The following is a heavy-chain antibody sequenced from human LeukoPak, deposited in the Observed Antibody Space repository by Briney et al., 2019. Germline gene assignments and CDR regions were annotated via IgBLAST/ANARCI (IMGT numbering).Heavy chain of an antibody. CDR3: ARESRDYKNYGHLGFAP. J-gene: IGHJ5*02. Sequence: SQTLSLTCTVSGGSISSGGYYWSWIRQHPGKGLEWIGYIYYSGNTYYNPSLKSRVTISLDTSKNQFSLKLSSVTAADTAVYYWARESRDYKNYGHLGFAPWGQGTRVTVPS. CDR2: IYYSGNT. D-gene: IGHD4-11*01. V-gene: IGHV4-31*03. CDR1: GGSISSGGYY.